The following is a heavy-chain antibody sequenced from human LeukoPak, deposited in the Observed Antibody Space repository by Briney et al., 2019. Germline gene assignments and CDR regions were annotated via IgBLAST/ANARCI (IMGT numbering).Heavy chain of an antibody. D-gene: IGHD6-13*01. Sequence: AGGSLRLSCAASGFTVSSNYMSWVRQAPGKGLEWVANIKQDGSEKYYVDSVKGRFTISRDNAKNSLYLQMNTLRAEDTAVYYCARDRYITRSWGYDFDYWGQGILVTVSS. CDR1: GFTVSSNY. J-gene: IGHJ4*02. CDR3: ARDRYITRSWGYDFDY. CDR2: IKQDGSEK. V-gene: IGHV3-7*01.